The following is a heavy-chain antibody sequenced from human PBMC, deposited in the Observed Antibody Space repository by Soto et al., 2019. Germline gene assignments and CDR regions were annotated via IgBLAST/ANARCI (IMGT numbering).Heavy chain of an antibody. CDR3: AKDISRIAVAGTRIGIGVAFDI. J-gene: IGHJ3*02. D-gene: IGHD6-19*01. V-gene: IGHV3-9*01. CDR1: GFTFDDYA. Sequence: GGSLRLSCAASGFTFDDYAMHWVRQAPGKGLEWVSGISWNSGSIGYADSVKGRFTISRDNAKNSLYLQMNSLRAEDTALYYCAKDISRIAVAGTRIGIGVAFDIWGQGTMVTVSS. CDR2: ISWNSGSI.